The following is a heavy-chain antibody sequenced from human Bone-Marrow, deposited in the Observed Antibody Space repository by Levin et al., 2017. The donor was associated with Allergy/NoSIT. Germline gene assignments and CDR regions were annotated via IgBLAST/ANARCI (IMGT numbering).Heavy chain of an antibody. CDR1: GYSFTSYW. CDR3: ARHRFYGSGAEANYFDY. V-gene: IGHV5-51*01. D-gene: IGHD3-10*01. Sequence: GESLKISCKGSGYSFTSYWIGWVRQMPGKGLEWMGIIYPGDSDTRYSPSFQGQVTISADKSISTAYLQWSSLKASDTAMYYCARHRFYGSGAEANYFDYWGQGTLVTVSS. J-gene: IGHJ4*02. CDR2: IYPGDSDT.